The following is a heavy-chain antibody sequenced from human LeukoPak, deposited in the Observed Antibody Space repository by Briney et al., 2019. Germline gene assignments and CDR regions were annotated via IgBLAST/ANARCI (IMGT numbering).Heavy chain of an antibody. Sequence: GGSLRLSCAASGFRFSSHAMTWVRQAPGKGLEWVSSISDSGAGTYYADSVKGRFTISRDNSKNTLYLQMNSLRAEDTAVYYCAKDEDGYNDYWGQGTLVTVSS. D-gene: IGHD5-24*01. V-gene: IGHV3-23*01. CDR3: AKDEDGYNDY. CDR2: ISDSGAGT. CDR1: GFRFSSHA. J-gene: IGHJ4*02.